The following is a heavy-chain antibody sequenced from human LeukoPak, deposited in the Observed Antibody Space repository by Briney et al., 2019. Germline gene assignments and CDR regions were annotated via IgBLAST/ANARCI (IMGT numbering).Heavy chain of an antibody. CDR3: ARNNSNGFDF. V-gene: IGHV4-38-2*02. D-gene: IGHD6-19*01. CDR1: GYSISGGYY. J-gene: IGHJ4*02. Sequence: PSETLSLTCTVSGYSISGGYYWGWIRQPPGKGLEWIGTIFQSVSTYYNPSLKSRVTTSVDTSKNQFSLKLSSATAADTAVYYCARNNSNGFDFWSQGTLVTVSS. CDR2: IFQSVST.